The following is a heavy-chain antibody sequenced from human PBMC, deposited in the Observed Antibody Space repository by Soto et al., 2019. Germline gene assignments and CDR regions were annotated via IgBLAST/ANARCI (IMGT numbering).Heavy chain of an antibody. CDR2: ISYDGINE. CDR3: ARDSAHTNRYYYDSVGRPGGFDI. CDR1: GFTFSSYS. D-gene: IGHD3-22*01. J-gene: IGHJ3*02. Sequence: PGVSLRLSCAASGFTFSSYSMHWVRQAPGRGLEWVAVISYDGINEYYADSVKGRFSISRDNSEDTLYLQMNSLRAEDTAVYYCARDSAHTNRYYYDSVGRPGGFDIWGQGTMVTVSS. V-gene: IGHV3-30-3*01.